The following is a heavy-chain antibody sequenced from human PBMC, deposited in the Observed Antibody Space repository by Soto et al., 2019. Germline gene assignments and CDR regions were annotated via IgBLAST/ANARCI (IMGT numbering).Heavy chain of an antibody. V-gene: IGHV1-8*02. CDR1: GYTYTSYD. J-gene: IGHJ5*02. CDR3: ARAVYSNYGVWFDP. Sequence: QVQLVQSGAEVKKPGASVKVSCQASGYTYTSYDTNWLRQATEQGLEWMGWMNTNSGNTGCAQKFQGSVTMTRNTSISTAYMELSSLRSEDTAVYYCARAVYSNYGVWFDPWGQGTLVTVSS. D-gene: IGHD4-4*01. CDR2: MNTNSGNT.